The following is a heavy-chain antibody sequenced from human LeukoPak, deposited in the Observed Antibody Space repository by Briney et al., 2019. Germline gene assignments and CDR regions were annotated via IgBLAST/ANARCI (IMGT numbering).Heavy chain of an antibody. CDR3: VRDDIAVGKAFDF. V-gene: IGHV3-33*01. J-gene: IGHJ4*02. CDR1: GFTFRSHG. D-gene: IGHD6-13*01. Sequence: PGGSLRLSCAASGFTFRSHGMHWVRQAPGKGLEWVAVIWYDGSKKYYGDSMKGRFTISRDNSKNTLHLQVSSLRVEDTAAYYCVRDDIAVGKAFDFWGQGTPVTVSS. CDR2: IWYDGSKK.